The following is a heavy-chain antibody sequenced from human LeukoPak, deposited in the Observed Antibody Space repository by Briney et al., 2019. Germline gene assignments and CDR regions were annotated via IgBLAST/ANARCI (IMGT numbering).Heavy chain of an antibody. CDR1: GFTFSHYS. V-gene: IGHV3-21*04. J-gene: IGHJ2*01. CDR3: TREDNWYFDL. Sequence: PGGSLGLSCAASGFTFSHYSMNWVRQAPGKGLEWVSSVSSGGSYIHYADSVKGRFTISRDNAKNSVYLQLNSLRAEDTAVYYCTREDNWYFDLWGRGTLVTVSS. CDR2: VSSGGSYI.